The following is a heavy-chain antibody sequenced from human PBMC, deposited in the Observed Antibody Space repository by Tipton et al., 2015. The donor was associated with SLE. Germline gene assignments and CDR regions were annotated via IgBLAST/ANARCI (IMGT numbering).Heavy chain of an antibody. D-gene: IGHD6-6*01. Sequence: SLRLSCAASGFTFSDYYMSWIRQAPGKGLEWVSYISSSGSTIYYADSVKGRFTISRDNAKNSLYLQMNSLRAEDTAVYYCASDSSSGAFDIWGQGTMVTVSS. J-gene: IGHJ3*02. CDR1: GFTFSDYY. CDR2: ISSSGSTI. V-gene: IGHV3-11*01. CDR3: ASDSSSGAFDI.